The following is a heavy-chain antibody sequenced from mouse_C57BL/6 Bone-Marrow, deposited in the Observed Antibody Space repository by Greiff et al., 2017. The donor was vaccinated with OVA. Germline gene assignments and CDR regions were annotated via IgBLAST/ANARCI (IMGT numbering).Heavy chain of an antibody. CDR2: IYPGDGDT. J-gene: IGHJ2*01. Sequence: VKLMESGPELVKPGASVKISCKASGYAFSSSWMNWVKQRPGKGLEWIGRIYPGDGDTNYNGKFKGKATLTADKSSSTASMQLSSLTSEDSAVYFCARELGPYYFDYWGQGTTLTVSS. D-gene: IGHD4-1*01. CDR1: GYAFSSSW. V-gene: IGHV1-82*01. CDR3: ARELGPYYFDY.